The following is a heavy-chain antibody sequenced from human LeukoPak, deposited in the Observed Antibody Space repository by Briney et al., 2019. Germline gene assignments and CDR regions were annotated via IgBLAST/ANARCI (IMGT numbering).Heavy chain of an antibody. CDR2: INPSGGST. CDR3: ATIVPPRYCSGGSCYPFDY. V-gene: IGHV1-46*01. CDR1: GYTFTSYY. D-gene: IGHD2-15*01. J-gene: IGHJ4*02. Sequence: ASVKVSCKASGYTFTSYYMHWVRQAPGQGLEWMGIINPSGGSTSYAQKFQGRVTMTEDTSTDTAYMELSSLRSEDTAVYYCATIVPPRYCSGGSCYPFDYWGQGTLVTVSS.